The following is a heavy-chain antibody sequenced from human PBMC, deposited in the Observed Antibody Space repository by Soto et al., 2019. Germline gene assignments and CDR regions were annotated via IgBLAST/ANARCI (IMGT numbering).Heavy chain of an antibody. V-gene: IGHV4-34*01. CDR2: INHSGST. D-gene: IGHD6-13*01. Sequence: SETLSLTCAVYGGSFSGYYWSWIRQPPGKGLEWIGEINHSGSTNYNPSLKSRVTISVDTSKNHCAQKLSSLTAPDTALYYCARVIEGIEPKQPNIYNYYTVDVWGKATTVTV. J-gene: IGHJ6*03. CDR3: ARVIEGIEPKQPNIYNYYTVDV. CDR1: GGSFSGYY.